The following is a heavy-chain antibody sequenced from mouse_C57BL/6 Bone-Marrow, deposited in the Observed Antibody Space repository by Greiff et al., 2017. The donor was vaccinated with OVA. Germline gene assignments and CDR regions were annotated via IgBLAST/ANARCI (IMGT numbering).Heavy chain of an antibody. J-gene: IGHJ4*01. CDR2: INPNNGGT. CDR3: ARREVYYYGRAMDY. D-gene: IGHD1-1*01. Sequence: EVKLQQSGPELVKPGASVKISCKASGYTFTDYYMNWVKQSHGKSLEWIGDINPNNGGTSYNQKFKGKATLTVDKSSSTAYMELRSLTSEDSAVYYCARREVYYYGRAMDYWGQGTSVTVSS. CDR1: GYTFTDYY. V-gene: IGHV1-26*01.